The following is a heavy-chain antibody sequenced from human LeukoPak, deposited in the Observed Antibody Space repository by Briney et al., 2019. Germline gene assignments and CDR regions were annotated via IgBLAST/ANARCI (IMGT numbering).Heavy chain of an antibody. CDR2: IFSSGNT. D-gene: IGHD3-16*01. CDR1: GGSINSYY. Sequence: SETLSLTCTVSGGSINSYYWGWIRQPAREGVEWIGRIFSSGNTIYNPSLQSRVTMSVDTSKNQFSLRLNSVTAADTAVYYCARSPHRLIGHWFDPWGQGTLVTVSS. CDR3: ARSPHRLIGHWFDP. J-gene: IGHJ5*02. V-gene: IGHV4-4*07.